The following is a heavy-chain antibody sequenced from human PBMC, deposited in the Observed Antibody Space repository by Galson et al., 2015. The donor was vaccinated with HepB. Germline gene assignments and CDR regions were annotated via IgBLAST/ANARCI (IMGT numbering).Heavy chain of an antibody. D-gene: IGHD3-9*01. CDR2: IKQDGSEK. J-gene: IGHJ3*02. CDR1: GFTFSRYW. CDR3: AREQLRYFDWLLLVVGAFDI. V-gene: IGHV3-7*03. Sequence: SLRLSCAASGFTFSRYWMSWVRQAPGKGLEWVANIKQDGSEKYYVDSVKGRFTISRDNAKNSLYLQMNSLRAEDTAVYYCAREQLRYFDWLLLVVGAFDIWGQGTMVTVSS.